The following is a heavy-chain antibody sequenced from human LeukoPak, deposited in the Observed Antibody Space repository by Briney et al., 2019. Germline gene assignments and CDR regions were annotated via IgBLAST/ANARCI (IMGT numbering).Heavy chain of an antibody. V-gene: IGHV3-23*01. CDR2: ISGGGGTT. J-gene: IGHJ5*02. CDR3: ARIIAVGGTDWFDP. D-gene: IGHD6-13*01. CDR1: GFTFSSYG. Sequence: PGGSLRLSCAASGFTFSSYGMSWVRQAPGRGLEWVSGISGGGGTTYYADSVKGRFTISRDNAKNSLYLQMNSLRAEDTAVYYCARIIAVGGTDWFDPWGQGTLVTVSS.